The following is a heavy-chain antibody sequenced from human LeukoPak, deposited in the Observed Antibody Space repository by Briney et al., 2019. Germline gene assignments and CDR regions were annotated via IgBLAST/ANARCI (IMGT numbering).Heavy chain of an antibody. CDR2: IYYSGST. CDR1: GGSISSYY. Sequence: SETLSLTCTVSGGSISSYYWSWIRQPPGKGLEWIGYIYYSGSTNYNPSLKSRVTISVDTSKNQFSLKLSSVTAADTAVYYCARAGTTVTARFDYWGQGTLVTVSS. D-gene: IGHD4-17*01. V-gene: IGHV4-59*01. CDR3: ARAGTTVTARFDY. J-gene: IGHJ4*02.